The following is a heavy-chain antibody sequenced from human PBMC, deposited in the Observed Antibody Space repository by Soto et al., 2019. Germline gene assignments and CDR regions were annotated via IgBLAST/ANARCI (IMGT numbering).Heavy chain of an antibody. Sequence: QVQLVQSGAEVKKPGSSVKVSCKASGGTFSSYTISWVRQAPGQGLEWMGRIIPILGIANYAQKFQGRVTITADKSTSTAYVELSSLRSEDTAVYYCARRLSTAAGAFDIWGQGTMVTVSS. D-gene: IGHD6-13*01. CDR2: IIPILGIA. CDR3: ARRLSTAAGAFDI. CDR1: GGTFSSYT. V-gene: IGHV1-69*02. J-gene: IGHJ3*02.